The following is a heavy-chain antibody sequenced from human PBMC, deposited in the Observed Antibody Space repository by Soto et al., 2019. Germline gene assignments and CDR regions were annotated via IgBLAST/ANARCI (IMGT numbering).Heavy chain of an antibody. D-gene: IGHD6-25*01. CDR3: TTLRLDP. Sequence: QVQLVQSGAEVKKPGASVKVSCQASGYTFTAFYMNWVRQALGQGLEWMGWVNPNTGLTKYAQKFRDRVTMTRDTSINTAYMELSGLTSDDTAVYYCTTLRLDPWGQGTLVTVSS. V-gene: IGHV1-2*02. J-gene: IGHJ5*02. CDR2: VNPNTGLT. CDR1: GYTFTAFY.